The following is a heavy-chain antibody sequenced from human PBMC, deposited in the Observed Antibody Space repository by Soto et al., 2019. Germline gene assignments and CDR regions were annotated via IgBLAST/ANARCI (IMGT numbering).Heavy chain of an antibody. V-gene: IGHV3-23*01. Sequence: PGGSLRRSCAASGFTFSSYGMTWVRQAPGKGLECVSFSSATGAGTYYADSVKGRFTISRDNSKNTLYLQMTSLRADDTAVYYWAKDRREGGNYGFYYDFGGQGALVNVSS. J-gene: IGHJ4*02. D-gene: IGHD1-26*01. CDR3: AKDRREGGNYGFYYDF. CDR2: SSATGAGT. CDR1: GFTFSSYG.